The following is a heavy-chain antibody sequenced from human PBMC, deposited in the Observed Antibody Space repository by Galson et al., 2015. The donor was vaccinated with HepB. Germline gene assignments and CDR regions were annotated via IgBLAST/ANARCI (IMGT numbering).Heavy chain of an antibody. V-gene: IGHV3-7*03. Sequence: SLRLSCAASGFTLSNYWMNWVRQAPGKGLEWVANIKEDGSEKYYVDSVKGRFTISRDNAKNSLYLQMNSLRVDDTAVYYCATDHPARGDWKTLLDYWGQGTLVTVSS. CDR2: IKEDGSEK. D-gene: IGHD1-1*01. J-gene: IGHJ4*02. CDR1: GFTLSNYW. CDR3: ATDHPARGDWKTLLDY.